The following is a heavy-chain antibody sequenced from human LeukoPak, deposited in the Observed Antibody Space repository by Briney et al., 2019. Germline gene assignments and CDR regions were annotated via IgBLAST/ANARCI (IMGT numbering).Heavy chain of an antibody. CDR3: ARGDDSGYYDYFDY. CDR1: GFTVDSNY. J-gene: IGHJ4*02. D-gene: IGHD3-22*01. CDR2: IYTGGNT. Sequence: GGSLRLSCAASGFTVDSNYLSWVRQAPGKGLEWVSTIYTGGNTYYAASVKGRFTISRDFSKNTVFPHMNSLRAEDTAMYYCARGDDSGYYDYFDYWGQGALVTVSS. V-gene: IGHV3-53*01.